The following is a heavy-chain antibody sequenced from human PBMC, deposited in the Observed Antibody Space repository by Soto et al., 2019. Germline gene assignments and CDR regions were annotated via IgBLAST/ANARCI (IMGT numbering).Heavy chain of an antibody. V-gene: IGHV4-34*12. Sequence: SETLSLTCTVYGGSFSGYYWSWIRQPPGKGLEWIGEIIQSGSTNYTPSLKSRVTISVDTSKNQFSLQLSSVTAADTAVYYCARVGRGRRYYYYGMDVWGQGTTVTVSS. CDR3: ARVGRGRRYYYYGMDV. CDR2: IIQSGST. J-gene: IGHJ6*02. D-gene: IGHD3-10*01. CDR1: GGSFSGYY.